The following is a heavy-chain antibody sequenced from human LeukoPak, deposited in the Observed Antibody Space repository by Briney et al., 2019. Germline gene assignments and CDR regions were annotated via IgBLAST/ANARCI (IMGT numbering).Heavy chain of an antibody. J-gene: IGHJ3*02. CDR2: ISSSSSYI. CDR1: GFTFCSYS. D-gene: IGHD1-1*01. Sequence: GGSLRLSCAASGFTFCSYSMNWVPQAPGKGLEWVSSISSSSSYIYYADSVKGRFTISRDNAKDSLYLHMKSLRAEDTAVYVCARENELQLSDFGLDVFDIWLQRTMVTDPS. CDR3: ARENELQLSDFGLDVFDI. V-gene: IGHV3-21*01.